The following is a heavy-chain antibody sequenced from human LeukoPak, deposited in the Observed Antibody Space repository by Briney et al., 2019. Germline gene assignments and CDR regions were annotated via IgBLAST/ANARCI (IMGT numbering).Heavy chain of an antibody. CDR2: IYYSGNT. V-gene: IGHV4-39*01. J-gene: IGHJ6*03. CDR1: GGSISSSSYY. Sequence: SETVSLTRTVSGGSISSSSYYWGWLRQPPGKGLEWIGRIYYSGNTYYSPSLKSRVTISVDTSKNQFSLKLSFVAAADTAVYYCARLIDGDSGDLYYYYYMDVWGKGTTVTVSS. D-gene: IGHD7-27*01. CDR3: ARLIDGDSGDLYYYYYMDV.